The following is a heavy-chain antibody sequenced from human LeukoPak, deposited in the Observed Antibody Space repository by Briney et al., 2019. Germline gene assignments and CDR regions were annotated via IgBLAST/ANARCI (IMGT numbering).Heavy chain of an antibody. Sequence: GASVKVSCKASGYTFATYYIYWVRQAPGQGLEWMGWISAYNGNTNYAQKLQGRVTMTTDTSTSTAYMELRSLRSDDTAVYYCARERGSITMVRGPFDIWGQGTMVTVSS. V-gene: IGHV1-18*01. J-gene: IGHJ3*02. CDR1: GYTFATYY. CDR3: ARERGSITMVRGPFDI. D-gene: IGHD3-10*01. CDR2: ISAYNGNT.